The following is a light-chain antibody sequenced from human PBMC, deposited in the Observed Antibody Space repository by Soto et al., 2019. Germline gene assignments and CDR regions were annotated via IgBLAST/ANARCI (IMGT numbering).Light chain of an antibody. CDR1: SFNIGTYN. J-gene: IGLJ1*01. V-gene: IGLV1-44*01. CDR3: GAWDDSVNSDD. CDR2: SND. Sequence: QSVLTQPTSASGTPGQRVTISCSGSSFNIGTYNVNWYQQLPGTAPKLLVYSNDQRPSGVPDPFSGSKCGTSASLAISGLRSEDEADYYCGAWDDSVNSDDFAIGTKATGL.